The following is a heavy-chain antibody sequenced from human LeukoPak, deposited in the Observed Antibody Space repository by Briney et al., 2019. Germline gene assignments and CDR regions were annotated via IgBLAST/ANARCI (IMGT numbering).Heavy chain of an antibody. CDR2: IHHTGST. D-gene: IGHD2-21*02. V-gene: IGHV4-30-2*01. Sequence: PSETLSLTCAVSGGSISSSGYSWSWIRQPPGKGLEWIGYIHHTGSTYCNPSLKSRVTISVDRSKNQFSLKLSSVTAADTAMYFCARTPTYCGGDCYYFDPWGQGTLVTVSS. J-gene: IGHJ5*02. CDR3: ARTPTYCGGDCYYFDP. CDR1: GGSISSSGYS.